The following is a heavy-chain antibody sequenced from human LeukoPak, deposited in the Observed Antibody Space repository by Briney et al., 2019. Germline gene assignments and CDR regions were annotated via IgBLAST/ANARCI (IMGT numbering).Heavy chain of an antibody. V-gene: IGHV3-66*01. CDR2: IYSGGST. D-gene: IGHD2-2*01. CDR3: ASPYRDNCSSTSCYIYYYYGMDV. J-gene: IGHJ6*02. CDR1: GFTFSSYA. Sequence: GGSLRLSCAASGFTFSSYAMSWVRQAPGKGLEWVSVIYSGGSTYYADSVKGRFTISRDNSKNTLYLQMNSLRAEDTAVYYCASPYRDNCSSTSCYIYYYYGMDVWGQGTTVTVSS.